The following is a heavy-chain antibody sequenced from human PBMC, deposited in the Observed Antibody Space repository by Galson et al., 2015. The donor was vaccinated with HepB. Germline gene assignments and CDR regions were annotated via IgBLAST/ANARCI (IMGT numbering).Heavy chain of an antibody. CDR2: ISSGSNYI. V-gene: IGHV3-21*01. J-gene: IGHJ3*02. CDR3: ARGGGSFDI. CDR1: GFTFSSYS. D-gene: IGHD3-16*01. Sequence: SLRLSCAVSGFTFSSYSMNWVRQAPGKGLEWVSYISSGSNYIYYADSVKGRFAISGDNAKNSLYLQMNSLRAEDTAVYYCARGGGSFDIWGQGTMVTVSS.